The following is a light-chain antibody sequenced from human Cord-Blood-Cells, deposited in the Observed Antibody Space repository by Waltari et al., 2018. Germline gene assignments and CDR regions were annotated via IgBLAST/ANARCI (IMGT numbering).Light chain of an antibody. CDR2: EGS. J-gene: IGLJ3*02. CDR3: CSYAGSSTV. Sequence: QSALTQPASVSGSPGQSITISCTGTSSDLGSYNLVSWYQQHPGKAPKLMIYEGSKRPSGVSNRFSGSKSGNTASRTISGLQAEDEADYYCCSYAGSSTVFGGGTKLTVL. V-gene: IGLV2-23*01. CDR1: SSDLGSYNL.